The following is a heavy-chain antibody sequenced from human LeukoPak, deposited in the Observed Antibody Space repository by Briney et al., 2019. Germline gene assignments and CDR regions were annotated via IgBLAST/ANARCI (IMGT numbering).Heavy chain of an antibody. Sequence: SETLSLTCNVSNYSISSGYYWGWIRQPPGKGLEWIGSIYQSGSTYYNLSLKSRVTISIDTPKNQFSLELTSVTAADTAVYYCARDGYSSSWTLGYYYMDVWGKGTTVTVSS. CDR2: IYQSGST. D-gene: IGHD6-13*01. CDR1: NYSISSGYY. CDR3: ARDGYSSSWTLGYYYMDV. J-gene: IGHJ6*03. V-gene: IGHV4-38-2*02.